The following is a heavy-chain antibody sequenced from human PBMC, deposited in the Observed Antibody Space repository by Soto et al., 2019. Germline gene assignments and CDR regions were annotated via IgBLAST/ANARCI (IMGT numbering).Heavy chain of an antibody. CDR3: AREEYSSSRLYGMDV. D-gene: IGHD6-6*01. Sequence: ASVKVSCKASGYTFTGYYMHWVRQAPGQGLEWMGWINPNSGGTNCAQKFQGWVTMTRDTSISTAYMELSRLRSDDTAVYYCAREEYSSSRLYGMDVWGQGTTVTVSS. CDR2: INPNSGGT. J-gene: IGHJ6*02. V-gene: IGHV1-2*04. CDR1: GYTFTGYY.